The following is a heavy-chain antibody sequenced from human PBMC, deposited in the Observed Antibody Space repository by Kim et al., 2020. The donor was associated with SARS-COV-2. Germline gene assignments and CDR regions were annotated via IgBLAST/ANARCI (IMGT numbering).Heavy chain of an antibody. J-gene: IGHJ4*02. D-gene: IGHD3-10*01. Sequence: GGSLRLSCAASGFTFSSYAMHWVRQAPGKGLEWVAVISYDGSNKYYADSVKGRFTISRDNSKNTLYLQMNSLRAEDTAVYYCARDSGLWFGESVNDYWGQGTLVTVSS. V-gene: IGHV3-30-3*01. CDR3: ARDSGLWFGESVNDY. CDR2: ISYDGSNK. CDR1: GFTFSSYA.